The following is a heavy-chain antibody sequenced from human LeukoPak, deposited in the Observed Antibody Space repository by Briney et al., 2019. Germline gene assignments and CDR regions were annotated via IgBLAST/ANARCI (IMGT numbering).Heavy chain of an antibody. CDR3: ARVATDGGGFDP. CDR2: LSSDNYTI. D-gene: IGHD3-16*01. J-gene: IGHJ5*02. CDR1: GITFSSYS. Sequence: PGGSLRLSCAASGITFSSYSMNWVRQAPGKGLEWISYLSSDNYTIYYADSVKGRFIISRDNAKDSLYLQMNSLRAEDTAVYYCARVATDGGGFDPWGQGTPVTVSS. V-gene: IGHV3-48*01.